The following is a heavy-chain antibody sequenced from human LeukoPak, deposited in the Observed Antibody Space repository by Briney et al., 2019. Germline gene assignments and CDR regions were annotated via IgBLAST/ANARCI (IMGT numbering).Heavy chain of an antibody. V-gene: IGHV3-30*02. D-gene: IGHD3-16*01. J-gene: IGHJ4*02. CDR3: AKDLTYTSQGGSDS. Sequence: GGSLRLSCTASGFTFSTYDMHWVRQAPGKGLQWVTFIRYDGNSESYADSVKGRFIISRDNSKNTLYLQMNSLRAEDAALYFCAKDLTYTSQGGSDSWGQGTLVIVSS. CDR1: GFTFSTYD. CDR2: IRYDGNSE.